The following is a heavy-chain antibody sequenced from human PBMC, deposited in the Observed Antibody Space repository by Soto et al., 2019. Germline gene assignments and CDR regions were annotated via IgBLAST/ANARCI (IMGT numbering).Heavy chain of an antibody. CDR1: GYTFTGYY. CDR2: INPNSGGT. Sequence: QVQLVQTGAEVKKPGASVKVSCKASGYTFTGYYMHWVRQAPGQGLEWMGWINPNSGGTNYAQKFQGWVTMTRDTSISTAYMELSRLRSDDTAVYYCARDSSSSSGDFDYWGQGTLVTVSS. D-gene: IGHD6-6*01. J-gene: IGHJ4*02. V-gene: IGHV1-2*04. CDR3: ARDSSSSSGDFDY.